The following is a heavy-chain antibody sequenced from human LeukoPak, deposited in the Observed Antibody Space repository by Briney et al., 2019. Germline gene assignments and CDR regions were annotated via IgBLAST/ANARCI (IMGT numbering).Heavy chain of an antibody. CDR2: IYYSGIT. V-gene: IGHV4-34*01. CDR1: GGSITNYY. D-gene: IGHD5-18*01. J-gene: IGHJ5*02. Sequence: SETLSLTCALHGGSITNYYWSWIRLPPGKGLEWIGSIYYSGITNYNPSLKSRVTILVDTSKNQFSLKLTSVTAADTAVYYCARWIVGYSYGYFDPWGQGTLVIVSS. CDR3: ARWIVGYSYGYFDP.